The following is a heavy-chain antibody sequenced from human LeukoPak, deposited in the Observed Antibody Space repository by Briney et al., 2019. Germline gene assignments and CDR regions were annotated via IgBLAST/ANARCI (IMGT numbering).Heavy chain of an antibody. D-gene: IGHD6-13*01. V-gene: IGHV6-1*01. Sequence: SQTLSLTCAISGDSVSSNSAAWNWIRQSPSGGLEWLGRTYYRSKWYNDYAESVKSRLTINPDASKSRFSLQLNSVTPEDTAIYYCALSSSWKYNRFDSWGQGTLVTVSS. CDR1: GDSVSSNSAA. CDR3: ALSSSWKYNRFDS. CDR2: TYYRSKWYN. J-gene: IGHJ5*01.